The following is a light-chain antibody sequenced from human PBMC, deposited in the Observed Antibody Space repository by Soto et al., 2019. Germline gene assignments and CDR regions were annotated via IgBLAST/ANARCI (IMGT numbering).Light chain of an antibody. V-gene: IGLV1-40*01. Sequence: QSVLTQPPSVSGAPGQRVTISCSGRSSNIGAGYDVHWYQQLPGTAPRLLIYVSRNRPSGVPDRFSGSKSGTSASLAITGLQTDDEADYYCQSYDSSLRLAVFGVGTKLTVL. CDR2: VSR. J-gene: IGLJ3*02. CDR3: QSYDSSLRLAV. CDR1: SSNIGAGYD.